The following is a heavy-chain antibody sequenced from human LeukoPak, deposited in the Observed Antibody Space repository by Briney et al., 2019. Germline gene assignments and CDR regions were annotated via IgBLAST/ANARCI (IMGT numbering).Heavy chain of an antibody. CDR1: GGSISSGDYY. Sequence: PSETLSLTCTVSGGSISSGDYYWSWIRQPPGKGLEWIGYTYYSGSTYYNPSLKNRVSISVDTSKNQFSLNLSSVTAADTAVYYCARPYYYDSRIDPWGQGNLVTVSS. CDR3: ARPYYYDSRIDP. D-gene: IGHD3-22*01. V-gene: IGHV4-30-4*01. CDR2: TYYSGST. J-gene: IGHJ5*02.